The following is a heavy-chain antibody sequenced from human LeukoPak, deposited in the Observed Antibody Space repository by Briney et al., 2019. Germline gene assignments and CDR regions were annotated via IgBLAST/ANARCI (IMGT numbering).Heavy chain of an antibody. CDR1: GYTFTSYG. V-gene: IGHV1-18*01. Sequence: GAPVEVSCTASGYTFTSYGISWVRQTPGQGLEWGGWISAYNGNTKNAQKLQGRVTMTTDASTSTAYRELRSLRSDDTAVYYCAREGYCSSTSCYTGAYYYYCYMDVWGKGTTVTVSS. J-gene: IGHJ6*03. D-gene: IGHD2-2*02. CDR3: AREGYCSSTSCYTGAYYYYCYMDV. CDR2: ISAYNGNT.